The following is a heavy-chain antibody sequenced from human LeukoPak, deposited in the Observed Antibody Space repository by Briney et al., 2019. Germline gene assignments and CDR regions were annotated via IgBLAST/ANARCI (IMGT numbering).Heavy chain of an antibody. V-gene: IGHV3-21*01. Sequence: GGSLRLSCAASGFPFSSYSMKGVRRAPGKGLEGRSSISSSSSYIYYADSVKGRFTISRDNAKNSLYLQMNGLRAEDTAVYYCARGGIPSMYYFDYGGQGTLVSVPS. CDR1: GFPFSSYS. D-gene: IGHD2-2*01. CDR2: ISSSSSYI. J-gene: IGHJ4*02. CDR3: ARGGIPSMYYFDY.